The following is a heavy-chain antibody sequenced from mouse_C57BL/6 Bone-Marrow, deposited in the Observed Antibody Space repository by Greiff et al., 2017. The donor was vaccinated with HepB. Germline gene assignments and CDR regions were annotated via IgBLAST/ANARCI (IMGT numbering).Heavy chain of an antibody. V-gene: IGHV1-82*01. Sequence: QVQLKQSGPELVKPGASVKISCKASGYAFSSSWMNWVKQRPGKGLEWIGRIYPGDGDTNYNGKFKGKATLTADKSSSTAYMQLSSLTSEDSAVYFCARWGGVTTVVAPFAYWGQGTLVTVSA. D-gene: IGHD1-1*01. J-gene: IGHJ3*01. CDR2: IYPGDGDT. CDR3: ARWGGVTTVVAPFAY. CDR1: GYAFSSSW.